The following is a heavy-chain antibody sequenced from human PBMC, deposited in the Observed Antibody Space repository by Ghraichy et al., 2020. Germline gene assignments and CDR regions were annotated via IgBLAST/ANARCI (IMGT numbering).Heavy chain of an antibody. CDR1: GFTFEDYG. CDR2: INWNGGST. Sequence: GGSLRLSCATSGFTFEDYGMSWVRQAPGKGLEWVSGINWNGGSTAYADSVMGRFTISRDNAKNSLYLQMNSLRAEDTAFYYCVRVKFGYSYGNTFDYWGQGTLVTVSS. CDR3: VRVKFGYSYGNTFDY. J-gene: IGHJ4*02. D-gene: IGHD5-18*01. V-gene: IGHV3-20*04.